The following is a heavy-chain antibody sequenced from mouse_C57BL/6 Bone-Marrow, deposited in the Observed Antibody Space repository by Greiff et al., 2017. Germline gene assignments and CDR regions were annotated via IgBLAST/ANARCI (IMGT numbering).Heavy chain of an antibody. D-gene: IGHD4-1*01. V-gene: IGHV1-52*01. Sequence: QVQLQQPGAELVRPGSSVKLSCKASGYTFTSYWMHWVKQRPIQGLEWIGNIDPSDSETHYNQKFKDKAPLTVDKSSSTAYMQLSSLTSEDSAVDYCAREEELRRPFDYWGQGTTLTVSS. J-gene: IGHJ2*01. CDR2: IDPSDSET. CDR3: AREEELRRPFDY. CDR1: GYTFTSYW.